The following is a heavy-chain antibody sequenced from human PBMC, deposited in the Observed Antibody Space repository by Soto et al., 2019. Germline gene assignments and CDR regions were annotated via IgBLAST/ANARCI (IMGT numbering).Heavy chain of an antibody. J-gene: IGHJ5*01. D-gene: IGHD3-10*01. CDR3: ARDRRFGGVRNDC. CDR2: ISSGSRGI. V-gene: IGHV3-21*01. CDR1: GFSFGRYT. Sequence: EEQLVESGGGLVKPGGSLRLSCAASGFSFGRYTMNWFRQAPGKGLEWVSQISSGSRGIYYADSVKGRFTISRDNVKNSLFIHMRKRRRVDSAVYFCARDRRFGGVRNDCWGHGTRVTVSP.